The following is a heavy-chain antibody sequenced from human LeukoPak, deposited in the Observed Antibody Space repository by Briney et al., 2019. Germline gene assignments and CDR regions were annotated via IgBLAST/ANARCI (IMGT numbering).Heavy chain of an antibody. D-gene: IGHD1-26*01. J-gene: IGHJ6*03. CDR2: ISSSSSYI. Sequence: GGSLRLSCAASGFTFSSYSMNWVRQAPGKGLEWVSSISSSSSYIYYADSVKGRFTISRDNAKNSLYLQMNSLRAEDTAVYYCARDPYSGAYGDTYYYYMDVWGKGTTVTISS. CDR1: GFTFSSYS. CDR3: ARDPYSGAYGDTYYYYMDV. V-gene: IGHV3-21*01.